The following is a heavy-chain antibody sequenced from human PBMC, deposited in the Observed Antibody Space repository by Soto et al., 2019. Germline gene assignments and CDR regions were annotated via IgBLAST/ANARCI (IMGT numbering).Heavy chain of an antibody. Sequence: RGSLRLSWAASGFTFSSYGMHWVRQAPGKGLEWVAVISYDGSNKYYADSVKGRFTISRDNSKNTLYLQMNSLRAEDTAVYYCAKGRSSSWYCPFYWGQGTLVTVSS. CDR2: ISYDGSNK. V-gene: IGHV3-30*18. D-gene: IGHD6-13*01. J-gene: IGHJ4*02. CDR1: GFTFSSYG. CDR3: AKGRSSSWYCPFY.